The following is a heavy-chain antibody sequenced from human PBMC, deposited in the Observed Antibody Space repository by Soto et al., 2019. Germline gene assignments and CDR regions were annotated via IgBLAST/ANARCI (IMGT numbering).Heavy chain of an antibody. CDR3: ARYRYSDSLREYYFDY. D-gene: IGHD3-22*01. CDR2: LYYTGST. V-gene: IGHV4-30-4*01. Sequence: PSETLSLTCTVSGGSINSGDSYWSWIRQPPGEGLEWIGNLYYTGSTYYNPSLKSRLTISVGTSKKQFSLLVTSVTAADTAVYFCARYRYSDSLREYYFDYWGQGTPVTVS. J-gene: IGHJ4*02. CDR1: GGSINSGDSY.